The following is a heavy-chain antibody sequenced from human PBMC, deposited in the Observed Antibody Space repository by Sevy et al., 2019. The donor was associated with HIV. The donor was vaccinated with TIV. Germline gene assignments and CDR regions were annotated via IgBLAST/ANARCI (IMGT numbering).Heavy chain of an antibody. CDR1: GDSISGYY. V-gene: IGHV4-59*01. Sequence: SETLSLTCTVSGDSISGYYWSWIRQPPGKGLEWIGYFFYNGSTNYNPSLKSRVTISVDMTRNQVSLKVRSVTAADTAVYYCARGIAAPRGLDVWGQGTTVTVSS. D-gene: IGHD6-13*01. CDR2: FFYNGST. J-gene: IGHJ6*02. CDR3: ARGIAAPRGLDV.